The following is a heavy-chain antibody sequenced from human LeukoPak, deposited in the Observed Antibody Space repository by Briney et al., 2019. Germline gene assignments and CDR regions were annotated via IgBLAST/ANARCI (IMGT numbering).Heavy chain of an antibody. D-gene: IGHD5-18*01. Sequence: PSETLSLTCTVSGGSISSYYWSWIRQPPGKGLEWIGYIYYSGSTYYNPSLKSRVTISVDTSKNQFSLKLSSVTAADTAVYYCVRIQTPGPIDYWGQGTLVTVSS. V-gene: IGHV4-59*12. CDR1: GGSISSYY. CDR3: VRIQTPGPIDY. CDR2: IYYSGST. J-gene: IGHJ4*02.